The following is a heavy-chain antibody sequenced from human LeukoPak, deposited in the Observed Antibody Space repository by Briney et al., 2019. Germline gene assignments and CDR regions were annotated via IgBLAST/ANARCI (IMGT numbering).Heavy chain of an antibody. CDR2: INTNTGNP. J-gene: IGHJ4*02. V-gene: IGHV7-4-1*02. CDR3: ARGEERVMVVDKY. Sequence: GASVKVSCKASGYTFTNYAMNWVRQAPGQGLEWMGWINTNTGNPTYAQGFTGRIVFSLDTSVSTAYLQISSLEAEDTAIYYCARGEERVMVVDKYWGQGTLVTVSS. CDR1: GYTFTNYA. D-gene: IGHD2-15*01.